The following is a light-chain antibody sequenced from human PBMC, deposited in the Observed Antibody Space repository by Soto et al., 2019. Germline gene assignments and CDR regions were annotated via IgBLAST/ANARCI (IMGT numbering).Light chain of an antibody. CDR1: QSVSNND. CDR3: QPYGSSPT. CDR2: HAS. J-gene: IGKJ1*01. V-gene: IGKV3-20*01. Sequence: IVLTQSPGTLSLSPGERTTLSCRASQSVSNNDLACYQQKPCHAPRLVIYHASIRATGIPDRFSGSGSRKDFLLTISRLEPEDFAVYYCQPYGSSPTFGQGTKVDIK.